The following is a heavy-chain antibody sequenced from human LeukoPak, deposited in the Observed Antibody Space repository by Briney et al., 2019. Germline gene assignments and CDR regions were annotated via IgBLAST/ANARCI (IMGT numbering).Heavy chain of an antibody. Sequence: PSETLSLTCAVYGGSFSGYYWSWIRQPPGKGLEWIGEINHSGSTNYNPSLKSRVTISVDTSKNQFSLKLSSVTAADTAVYYCARAFSSTSPEANWGQGTLVTVSS. D-gene: IGHD6-13*01. V-gene: IGHV4-34*01. CDR1: GGSFSGYY. CDR3: ARAFSSTSPEAN. CDR2: INHSGST. J-gene: IGHJ4*02.